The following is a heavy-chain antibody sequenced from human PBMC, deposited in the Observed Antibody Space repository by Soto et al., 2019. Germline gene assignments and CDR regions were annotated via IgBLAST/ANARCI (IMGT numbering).Heavy chain of an antibody. CDR1: GDSVSSNSAA. D-gene: IGHD2-15*01. J-gene: IGHJ1*01. Sequence: PSQTLSLTCATSGDSVSSNSAAWNWIRQSPSRGLEWLGRTYYRSKWYNDYAVSVKSRITINPDTSKNQFSLQLNSVTPEDTAVYYCARARRSGGTARTTEYFQHWGQGTLVTVSS. CDR2: TYYRSKWYN. V-gene: IGHV6-1*01. CDR3: ARARRSGGTARTTEYFQH.